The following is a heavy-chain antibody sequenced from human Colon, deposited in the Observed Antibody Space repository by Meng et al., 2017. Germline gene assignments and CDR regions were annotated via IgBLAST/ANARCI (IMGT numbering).Heavy chain of an antibody. J-gene: IGHJ4*02. CDR3: ARGYLVTVPTAPNAGY. V-gene: IGHV1-2*05. D-gene: IGHD2-2*01. CDR1: GYSFTTYY. CDR2: INPNSGGT. Sequence: ASVKVPCKTSGYSFTTYYVHWVRQAPGQGLEWMGRINPNSGGTNYAQKFQGRVTMTRDTSSSIAYMELSSLRSDDTDVYYYARGYLVTVPTAPNAGYWGQGTLVTVSS.